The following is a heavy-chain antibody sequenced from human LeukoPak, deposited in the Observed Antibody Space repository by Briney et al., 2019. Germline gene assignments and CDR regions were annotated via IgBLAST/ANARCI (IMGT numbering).Heavy chain of an antibody. D-gene: IGHD3-22*01. CDR3: ASTEVGATYYYDSSGGGIDY. J-gene: IGHJ4*02. CDR1: GYSISSGYY. Sequence: SETLSLTCTVSGYSISSGYYWGWIRQPPGKGLEWIGSIYHSGSTYYNPSLKSRFTISVDTSKNHFYLKLSFVTAADTAVYYCASTEVGATYYYDSSGGGIDYWGQGTLVTVSS. CDR2: IYHSGST. V-gene: IGHV4-38-2*02.